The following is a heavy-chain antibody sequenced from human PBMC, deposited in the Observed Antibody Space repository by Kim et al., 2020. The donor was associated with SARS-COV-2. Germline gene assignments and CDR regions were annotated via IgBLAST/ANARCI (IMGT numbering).Heavy chain of an antibody. CDR3: ARRPVAGRKPFDY. Sequence: SETLSLTCTVSGGSISSSSYYWGWIRQPPGKGLEWIGSIYYSGSTYYNPSLKSRVTISVDTSKNQFSLKLSSVTAADTAVYYCARRPVAGRKPFDYWGQGTLVTVSS. V-gene: IGHV4-39*01. CDR1: GGSISSSSYY. J-gene: IGHJ4*02. D-gene: IGHD6-19*01. CDR2: IYYSGST.